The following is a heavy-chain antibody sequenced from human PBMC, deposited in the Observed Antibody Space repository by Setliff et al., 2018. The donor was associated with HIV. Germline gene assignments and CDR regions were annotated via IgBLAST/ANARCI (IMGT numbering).Heavy chain of an antibody. CDR3: AKEGGSERMPFFYYYMDV. J-gene: IGHJ6*03. D-gene: IGHD3-10*01. Sequence: ESLKISCAASGFIFDDYAMHWVRQVPGKGLEWVALVSWDGRTTNYADSVKGRFTISRDSSKNSLYLEMNSLRTEDTALYYCAKEGGSERMPFFYYYMDVWGKGTTVTVSS. CDR1: GFIFDDYA. CDR2: VSWDGRTT. V-gene: IGHV3-43*01.